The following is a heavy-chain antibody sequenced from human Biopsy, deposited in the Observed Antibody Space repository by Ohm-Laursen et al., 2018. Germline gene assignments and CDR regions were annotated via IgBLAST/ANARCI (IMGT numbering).Heavy chain of an antibody. CDR1: GFTFNRSA. J-gene: IGHJ4*02. V-gene: IGHV1-58*02. CDR3: ASRPNCGGDCSSGFDY. CDR2: IVVGGGNT. D-gene: IGHD2-21*02. Sequence: SSVTVSCKASGFTFNRSAMQWVRQARGQRLEWKGWIVVGGGNTNYAQKFQERVTITRDMSTSTAYMELSSLRTEDPAVYYCASRPNCGGDCSSGFDYWGQGTLVTVSS.